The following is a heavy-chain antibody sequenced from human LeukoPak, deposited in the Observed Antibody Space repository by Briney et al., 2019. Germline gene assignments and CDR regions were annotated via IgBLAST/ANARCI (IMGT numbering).Heavy chain of an antibody. CDR3: ATGGSRFRPHDY. CDR1: GFTFSTSG. J-gene: IGHJ4*02. CDR2: ISGSGGST. Sequence: GGSLRLSCAASGFTFSTSGMHWVRQAPGKGLEWVSAISGSGGSTYYADSVKGRFTISRDNSKNTLYLQMNSLRAEDTAVYYCATGGSRFRPHDYWGQGTLVTVSS. V-gene: IGHV3-23*01. D-gene: IGHD3-10*01.